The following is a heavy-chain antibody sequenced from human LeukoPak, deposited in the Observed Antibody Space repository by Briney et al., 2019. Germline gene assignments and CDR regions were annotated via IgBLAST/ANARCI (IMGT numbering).Heavy chain of an antibody. CDR3: ARHISSGGTYAHFDY. V-gene: IGHV4-59*08. D-gene: IGHD1-26*01. CDR1: GSMYNYY. CDR2: IHYNGIT. Sequence: SETLSLTCTVTGSMYNYYWSWIRQPPGKGLEWIGYIHYNGITNYNPSLKTRVTMSLDTSKNQVSLNLNSVTAADTAVYYCARHISSGGTYAHFDYWGQGTLVTVSS. J-gene: IGHJ4*02.